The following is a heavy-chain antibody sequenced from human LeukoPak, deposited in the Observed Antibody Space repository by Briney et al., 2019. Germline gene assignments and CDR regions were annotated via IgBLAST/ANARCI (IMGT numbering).Heavy chain of an antibody. Sequence: GGSLRLSCAASGFTFNIYAMSWVRLAPRKGLQCVASMCGSAGCTFYTDSVKGRFTISRDNSNNTLYLEMNSLRAEDTAIYYCARDRPNYHESNGHYYERDGDHWGQGTLVTVSS. CDR1: GFTFNIYA. J-gene: IGHJ1*01. V-gene: IGHV3-23*01. CDR3: ARDRPNYHESNGHYYERDGDH. CDR2: MCGSAGCT. D-gene: IGHD3-22*01.